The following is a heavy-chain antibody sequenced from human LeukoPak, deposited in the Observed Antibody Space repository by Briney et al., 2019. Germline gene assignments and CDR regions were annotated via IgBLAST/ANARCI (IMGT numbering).Heavy chain of an antibody. CDR2: IYHSGST. CDR3: ARTYYDYVWGQPTRAQFDY. J-gene: IGHJ4*02. Sequence: PSETLSLTCAVYGGSFSGYYWSWIRQPPGRGLEWIGEIYHSGSTNYNPSLKSRVTISVDTSKNQFSLKLSSVTAADTAVYYCARTYYDYVWGQPTRAQFDYWGQGTLVTVSS. CDR1: GGSFSGYY. D-gene: IGHD3-16*01. V-gene: IGHV4-34*01.